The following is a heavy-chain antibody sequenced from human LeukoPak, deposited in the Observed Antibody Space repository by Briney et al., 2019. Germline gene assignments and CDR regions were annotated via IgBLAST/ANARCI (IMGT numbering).Heavy chain of an antibody. J-gene: IGHJ4*02. CDR2: IFYSGST. CDR1: GVSIRNYY. D-gene: IGHD5-12*01. V-gene: IGHV4-59*01. Sequence: SETLSLTCSVSGVSIRNYYWSWIRQPPGKGLEWIGYIFYSGSTNNKPSLKSRVTISLDTSQNQLSLKLSSVAAADTAVYYCARGGSSGYDPFDYWGQGTLVTVSS. CDR3: ARGGSSGYDPFDY.